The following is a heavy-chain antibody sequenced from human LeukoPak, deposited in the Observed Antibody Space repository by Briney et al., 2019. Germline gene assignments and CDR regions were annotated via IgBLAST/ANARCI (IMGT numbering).Heavy chain of an antibody. CDR1: GGSISSYY. D-gene: IGHD3-22*01. CDR3: ARAFVVDSSEKPEIHFDY. V-gene: IGHV4-59*01. J-gene: IGHJ4*02. Sequence: SETLSLTCTVSGGSISSYYWSWIRQPPGKGLEWIGYIYYSGSTNYNPSLKSRVTISVDTSKNQFSLKLSSVTAADTAVYYCARAFVVDSSEKPEIHFDYWGQETLVTVSS. CDR2: IYYSGST.